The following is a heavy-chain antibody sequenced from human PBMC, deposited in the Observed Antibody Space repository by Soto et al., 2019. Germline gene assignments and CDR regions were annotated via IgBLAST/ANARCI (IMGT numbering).Heavy chain of an antibody. CDR1: GFTFSSYA. J-gene: IGHJ6*02. V-gene: IGHV3-23*01. CDR3: AKRSYYDILTGYYKSNYYGMDV. CDR2: ISGSGGST. D-gene: IGHD3-9*01. Sequence: LRLSCAASGFTFSSYAMSWVRQAPGKGLEWVSAISGSGGSTYYADSVKGRFTISRDNSKNTLYLQMNSLRAEDTAVYYCAKRSYYDILTGYYKSNYYGMDVWGQGTTVTVSS.